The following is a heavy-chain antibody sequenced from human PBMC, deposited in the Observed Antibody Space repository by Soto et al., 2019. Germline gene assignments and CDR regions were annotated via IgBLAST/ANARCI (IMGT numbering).Heavy chain of an antibody. J-gene: IGHJ1*01. D-gene: IGHD1-7*01. Sequence: QVQQLESGPGLVKPWDTLSLTCTVSGAYITDFSWSWIRQPAGKGLERIGRITVNGNTQYNPSFRSRVTMSMDTSRNQFSLNLQSATAADTALYYCARESGENWTYEAHWGQGTLVTVSS. V-gene: IGHV4-4*07. CDR1: GAYITDFS. CDR2: ITVNGNT. CDR3: ARESGENWTYEAH.